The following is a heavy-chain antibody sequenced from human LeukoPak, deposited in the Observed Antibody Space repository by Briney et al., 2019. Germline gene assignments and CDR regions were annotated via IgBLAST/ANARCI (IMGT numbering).Heavy chain of an antibody. D-gene: IGHD3-9*01. V-gene: IGHV1-69*04. CDR2: IIPILGIP. J-gene: IGHJ6*02. CDR3: ARVNDNWSYAMDV. CDR1: GGTXGTDA. Sequence: SVKVSCKASGGTXGTDAISWVRQAPGQGLECLGRIIPILGIPKYEQKFQGRVTITADKSTSVAYMELSSLRSDDTAVYYCARVNDNWSYAMDVWGQGTTVTVSS.